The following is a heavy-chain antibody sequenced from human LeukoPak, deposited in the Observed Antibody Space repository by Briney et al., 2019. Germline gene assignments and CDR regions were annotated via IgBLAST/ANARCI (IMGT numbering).Heavy chain of an antibody. CDR3: ARNRYCSSTSCPSNYYYYGMDV. D-gene: IGHD2-2*01. V-gene: IGHV1-69*13. Sequence: SVKVSCKASGGTFSSYAISWVRQAPGQGLEWMGGIIPIFGTANYAQKFQGRVTITADESTSTAYMELSSLRSEDTAVYYCARNRYCSSTSCPSNYYYYGMDVWGQGTTVTVSS. J-gene: IGHJ6*02. CDR2: IIPIFGTA. CDR1: GGTFSSYA.